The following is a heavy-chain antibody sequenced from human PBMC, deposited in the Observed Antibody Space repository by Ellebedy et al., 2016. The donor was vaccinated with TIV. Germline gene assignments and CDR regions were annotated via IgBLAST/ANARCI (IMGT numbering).Heavy chain of an antibody. D-gene: IGHD3-10*01. CDR2: IGMSAGVT. V-gene: IGHV3-23*01. Sequence: GESLKISCAASGFTFSDYALNWVRHPPGKGLEWVSHIGMSAGVTNHADSVQGRFTISRDNPKNTLYLQLNSLRAEHTAVYNCSTGSYVGRVAWGQGTLVTVSS. CDR1: GFTFSDYA. J-gene: IGHJ5*02. CDR3: STGSYVGRVA.